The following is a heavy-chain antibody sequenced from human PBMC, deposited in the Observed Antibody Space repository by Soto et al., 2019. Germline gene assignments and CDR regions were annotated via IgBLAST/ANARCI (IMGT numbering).Heavy chain of an antibody. V-gene: IGHV4-34*01. CDR1: GGSFSGYY. D-gene: IGHD1-1*01. CDR3: ARVSTTPRFVADSFDY. J-gene: IGHJ4*02. Sequence: SETLSLTCAVYGGSFSGYYWSWIRQPPGKGLEWIGGINNSGSTNYNQYLKSRVTISVDTSKNQFSLKLSSVTAADTAVYYCARVSTTPRFVADSFDYWGQGTLVTVSS. CDR2: INNSGST.